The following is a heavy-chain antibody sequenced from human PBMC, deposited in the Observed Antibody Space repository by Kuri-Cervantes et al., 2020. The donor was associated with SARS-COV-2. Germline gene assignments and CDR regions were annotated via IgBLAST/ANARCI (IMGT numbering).Heavy chain of an antibody. CDR2: IYSGGST. CDR1: GFTFSKYA. Sequence: ETLSLTCAASGFTFSKYAMSWVRQAPGKGLEWVSVIYSGGSTYYADSVKGRFTISRDNSKNTLYLQMNSLRAEDTAVYYCAKVRPRNTYDYGDYGGLDVWGKGTTVTVSS. D-gene: IGHD4-17*01. J-gene: IGHJ6*04. V-gene: IGHV3-23*03. CDR3: AKVRPRNTYDYGDYGGLDV.